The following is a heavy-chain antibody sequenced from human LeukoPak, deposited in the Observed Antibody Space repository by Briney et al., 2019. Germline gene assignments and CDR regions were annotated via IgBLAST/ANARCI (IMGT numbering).Heavy chain of an antibody. CDR2: IYHSGST. Sequence: PSGTLSLTCAVSGGSISSSNWWSWVRQPPGKGLEWIGEIYHSGSTNYNPSLKSRVTISVDKSKNQFSLKLSSVTAADTAVYYCASCSPGIAADSGIDYWGQGTLVTVSS. V-gene: IGHV4-4*02. J-gene: IGHJ4*02. CDR3: ASCSPGIAADSGIDY. D-gene: IGHD6-13*01. CDR1: GGSISSSNW.